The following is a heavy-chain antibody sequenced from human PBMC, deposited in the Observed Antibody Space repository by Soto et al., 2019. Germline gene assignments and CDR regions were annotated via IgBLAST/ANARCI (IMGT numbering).Heavy chain of an antibody. Sequence: QLQLQESGPGLVKPSETLSLTCSVSGGSISSSSYFWGWIRQPPGKGLEWIGSIYYSGSTYYNPSLKGRVTVSVDTSRHQFSLKLSSVTAADTAVYYCARHPSDFWFDPWGQGTLVTVSS. CDR2: IYYSGST. J-gene: IGHJ5*02. CDR1: GGSISSSSYF. D-gene: IGHD2-21*02. CDR3: ARHPSDFWFDP. V-gene: IGHV4-39*01.